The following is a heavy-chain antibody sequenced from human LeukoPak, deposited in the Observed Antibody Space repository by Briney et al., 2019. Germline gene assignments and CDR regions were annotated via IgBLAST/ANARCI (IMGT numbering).Heavy chain of an antibody. D-gene: IGHD6-19*01. J-gene: IGHJ4*02. Sequence: SETLSLTGTVSGGSISSYYWSWIRQPAGKGLEGIGRIYSSGSTSYNPSLKSRVTMSVDTSKNQVSLKLSSATAADTAMYHCARIYQSSGISSGYFDYWGQGTLVTVSS. V-gene: IGHV4-4*07. CDR2: IYSSGST. CDR1: GGSISSYY. CDR3: ARIYQSSGISSGYFDY.